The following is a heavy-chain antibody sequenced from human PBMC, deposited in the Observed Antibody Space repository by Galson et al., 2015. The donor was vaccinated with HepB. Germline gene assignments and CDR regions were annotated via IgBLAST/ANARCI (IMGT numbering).Heavy chain of an antibody. CDR1: GGSFSGYY. J-gene: IGHJ4*02. Sequence: ETLSLTCAVYGGSFSGYYWSWIRQPPGKGLEWIGEINHSGSTNYNPSLKSRVTISIDTSKNQFSLKLSSVTAADTAVYYCARGYYYDSSGYPVIDYWGQGTLVTVSS. CDR2: INHSGST. V-gene: IGHV4-34*01. CDR3: ARGYYYDSSGYPVIDY. D-gene: IGHD3-22*01.